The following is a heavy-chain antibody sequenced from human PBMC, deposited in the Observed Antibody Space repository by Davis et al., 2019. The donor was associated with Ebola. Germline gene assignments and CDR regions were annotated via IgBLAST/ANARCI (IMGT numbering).Heavy chain of an antibody. J-gene: IGHJ6*02. V-gene: IGHV1-2*04. CDR1: GYTFTSYA. Sequence: AASVKVSCKASGYTFTSYAMHWVRQAPGQRLEWMGWINPNSGGTNYAQKFQGWVTMTRDTSTRTVYMELSSLRSDDTAVYYCARGHCSSTSCYTTTYYYYYGMDVWGQGTTVTVSS. CDR3: ARGHCSSTSCYTTTYYYYYGMDV. D-gene: IGHD2-2*02. CDR2: INPNSGGT.